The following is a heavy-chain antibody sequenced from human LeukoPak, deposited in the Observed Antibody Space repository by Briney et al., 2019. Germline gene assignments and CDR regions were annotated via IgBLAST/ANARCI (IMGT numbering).Heavy chain of an antibody. CDR3: ARVGYCSSTSCYYFDY. V-gene: IGHV3-7*01. J-gene: IGHJ4*02. CDR2: IKQDGSEK. D-gene: IGHD2-2*01. CDR1: GFTFSSYW. Sequence: GGSLRLSCAASGFTFSSYWMSWVRQAPGKGLGWVANIKQDGSEKYYVDSVKGRFTISRDNAKNSLYLQMNSLRAEDTAVYYCARVGYCSSTSCYYFDYWGQGTLVTVSS.